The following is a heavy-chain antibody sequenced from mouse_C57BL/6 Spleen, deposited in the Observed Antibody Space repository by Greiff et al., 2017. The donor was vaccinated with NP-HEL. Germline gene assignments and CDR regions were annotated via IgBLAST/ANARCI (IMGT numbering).Heavy chain of an antibody. CDR3: AKSGYCGSSLFDY. CDR2: IDPNSGGT. J-gene: IGHJ2*01. Sequence: QVQLKQPGAELVKPGASVKLSCKASGYTFTSYWMHWVKQRPGRGLEWIGRIDPNSGGTKYNEKFKSKATLTVDKPSSTAYMQLSSLTSEVSAVYYCAKSGYCGSSLFDYWGQGTTLTVSS. D-gene: IGHD1-1*01. CDR1: GYTFTSYW. V-gene: IGHV1-72*01.